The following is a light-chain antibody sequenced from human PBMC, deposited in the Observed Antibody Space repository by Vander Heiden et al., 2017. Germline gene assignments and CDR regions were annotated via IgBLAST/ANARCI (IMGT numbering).Light chain of an antibody. CDR2: GKN. CDR1: SLRSYY. CDR3: NSRDSSGNHP. Sequence: SSELTQDLAGSVALGQTVRITCQGDSLRSYYASWYQQKPGQAPVLVIYGKNNRPSGIPDRFSGSSSGNTASLTITGAQAEDEADYYCNSRDSSGNHPFGGGTKLTVL. J-gene: IGLJ2*01. V-gene: IGLV3-19*01.